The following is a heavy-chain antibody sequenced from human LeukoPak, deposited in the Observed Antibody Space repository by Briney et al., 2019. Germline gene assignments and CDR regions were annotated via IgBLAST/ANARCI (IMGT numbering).Heavy chain of an antibody. CDR2: ISSSGSTI. Sequence: GGSLRLSCAASGFTFSDYYMSWIRQAPGKGLEWVSYISSSGSTIYYADSVKGRFTISRDNAKNSLYLQMNSLRAEDTAVYYCVRARKGYYGSGTLFDYWGQGTLVTVSS. CDR1: GFTFSDYY. CDR3: VRARKGYYGSGTLFDY. D-gene: IGHD3-10*01. J-gene: IGHJ4*02. V-gene: IGHV3-11*01.